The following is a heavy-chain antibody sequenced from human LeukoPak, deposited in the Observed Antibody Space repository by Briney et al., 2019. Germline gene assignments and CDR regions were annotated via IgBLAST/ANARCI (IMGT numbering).Heavy chain of an antibody. J-gene: IGHJ4*02. CDR2: IRYDGSSQ. CDR3: AKRRGVAAGGSGAFDY. D-gene: IGHD3-10*01. V-gene: IGHV3-30*02. CDR1: GFTFSSYG. Sequence: GGSLRLSCAASGFTFSSYGMHWVRQAPGKGLEWVAFIRYDGSSQRYTDAVKGRFTISRDSSKNTVYLQMNSLRAEDTAVYYCAKRRGVAAGGSGAFDYCGQGSLVTPS.